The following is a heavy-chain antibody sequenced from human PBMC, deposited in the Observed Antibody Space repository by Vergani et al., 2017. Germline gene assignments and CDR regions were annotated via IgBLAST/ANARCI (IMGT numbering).Heavy chain of an antibody. D-gene: IGHD3-10*01. CDR3: ARSYYGSGSSYYSYMDV. Sequence: QVTLKESGPVLVKPTETLTLTCTVSGFSLSNARMGVSWIRQPPGKALEWLAHIDWDDDKFYRPSLKTRLTNSKATSKNQVVLTMTNMDPVDTATYYCARSYYGSGSSYYSYMDVWGKGTTVTVSS. V-gene: IGHV2-70*16. J-gene: IGHJ6*03. CDR2: IDWDDDK. CDR1: GFSLSNARMG.